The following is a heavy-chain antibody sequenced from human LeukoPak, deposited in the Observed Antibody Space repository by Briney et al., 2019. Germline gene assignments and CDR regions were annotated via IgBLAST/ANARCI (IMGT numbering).Heavy chain of an antibody. Sequence: ASVKVSCTASGYTFTDYYMHWVRQAPGQGLEWMGWINPNSGDTNCAQKFQGWVTMTRDTSISTANMELSRLRSDDTAVYYCARSLDYHDSSGHDAFDIWGQGTMVTVSS. V-gene: IGHV1-2*04. J-gene: IGHJ3*02. CDR1: GYTFTDYY. CDR2: INPNSGDT. D-gene: IGHD3-22*01. CDR3: ARSLDYHDSSGHDAFDI.